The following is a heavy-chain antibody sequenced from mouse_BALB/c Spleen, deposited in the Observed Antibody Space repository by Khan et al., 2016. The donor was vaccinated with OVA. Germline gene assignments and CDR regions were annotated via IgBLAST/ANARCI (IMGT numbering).Heavy chain of an antibody. CDR2: ISYSGTT. J-gene: IGHJ4*01. CDR3: ARGNYYGYAMDY. V-gene: IGHV3-2*02. Sequence: EVQLQESGPGLVKPSQSLSFTCTVTGYSITSNYAWNWIRQFPGNKLEWMGYISYSGTTSYNPSLKSRISITRDTSKNQFFLQLNSVTTEDTATYYCARGNYYGYAMDYWGQGTSVTVSS. CDR1: GYSITSNYA. D-gene: IGHD1-1*01.